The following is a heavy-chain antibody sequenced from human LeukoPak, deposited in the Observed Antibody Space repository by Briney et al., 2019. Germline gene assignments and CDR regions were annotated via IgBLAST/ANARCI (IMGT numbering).Heavy chain of an antibody. D-gene: IGHD4-17*01. CDR1: GFTLHTYN. Sequence: GGSLRLSCAASGFTLHTYNMNWVRQAPGGGLEWVSSITSSSSYIYYADSVKGRFTISRDNDRNSLYLQMNSLRAEDTAVYYCARYGADYGDYYYYYMDVWGKGTTVTVSS. CDR2: ITSSSSYI. CDR3: ARYGADYGDYYYYYMDV. J-gene: IGHJ6*03. V-gene: IGHV3-21*01.